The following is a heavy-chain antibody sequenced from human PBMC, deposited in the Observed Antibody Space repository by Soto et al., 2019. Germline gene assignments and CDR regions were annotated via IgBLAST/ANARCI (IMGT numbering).Heavy chain of an antibody. J-gene: IGHJ5*02. D-gene: IGHD3-9*01. V-gene: IGHV4-30-4*01. CDR2: IYNSGST. Sequence: PSETLSLTCTVSGASINSGDYLWSWIRQPPGKGLEFVGYIYNSGSTHYNPSLKSRLTISINTSKNQFSLKLSSVTAADTAVYYCVRGGHYDILTGYPFDPWGQGTLVTVSS. CDR1: GASINSGDYL. CDR3: VRGGHYDILTGYPFDP.